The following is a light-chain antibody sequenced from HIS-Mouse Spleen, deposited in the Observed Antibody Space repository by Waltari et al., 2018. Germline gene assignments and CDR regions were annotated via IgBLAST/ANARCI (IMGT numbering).Light chain of an antibody. J-gene: IGLJ2*01. CDR1: SSDVGSYNL. CDR3: CSYAGSSTVV. V-gene: IGLV2-23*01. Sequence: QSALTQPASVSGSPGQSITISCPGTSSDVGSYNLVSWYQQHPGKAPKLMIYEGSKRPSGVSNRFSGYKSGNTASLTISGLQAEDEADYYCCSYAGSSTVVFGGGTKLTVL. CDR2: EGS.